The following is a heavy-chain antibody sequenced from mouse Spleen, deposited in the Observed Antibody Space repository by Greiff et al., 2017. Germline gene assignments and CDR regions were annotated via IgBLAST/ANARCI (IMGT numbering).Heavy chain of an antibody. CDR3: ARITTVPLRYFDV. CDR1: GFTFSSYG. J-gene: IGHJ1*01. D-gene: IGHD1-1*01. CDR2: ISSGGSYT. Sequence: EVKLVESGGDLVKPGGSLKLSCAASGFTFSSYGMSWVRQTPDKRLEWVATISSGGSYTYYPDSVKGRFTISRDNAKNTLYLQMSSLKSEDTAMYYCARITTVPLRYFDVWGAGTTVTVSS. V-gene: IGHV5-6*01.